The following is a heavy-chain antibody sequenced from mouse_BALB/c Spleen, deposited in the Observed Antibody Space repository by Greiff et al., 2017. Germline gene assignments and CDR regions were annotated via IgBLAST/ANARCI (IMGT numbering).Heavy chain of an antibody. CDR2: IDPANGNT. CDR1: GFNIKDTY. D-gene: IGHD1-1*01. V-gene: IGHV14-3*02. Sequence: VQLKESGAELVKPGASVKLSCTASGFNIKDTYMHWVKQRPEQGLEWIGRIDPANGNTKYDPKFQGKATITADTSSNTAYLQLSSLTSEDTAVYYYASPFITTVVEDFDYWGQGTTLTVSS. CDR3: ASPFITTVVEDFDY. J-gene: IGHJ2*01.